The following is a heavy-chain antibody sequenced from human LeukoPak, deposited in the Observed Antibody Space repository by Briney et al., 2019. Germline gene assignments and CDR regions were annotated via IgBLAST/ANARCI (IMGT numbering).Heavy chain of an antibody. CDR3: ARDRVTEAGGTGFDY. J-gene: IGHJ4*02. V-gene: IGHV3-11*01. Sequence: GGSLRLSCAASGFTVSSNYMSWVRQAPGKGLEWISYITSSGSTIYYTDSVKGRFTISRDNAQKSLYLQMNSLRAEDTAVYYCARDRVTEAGGTGFDYWGQGTLVTVSS. CDR1: GFTVSSNY. CDR2: ITSSGSTI. D-gene: IGHD1-1*01.